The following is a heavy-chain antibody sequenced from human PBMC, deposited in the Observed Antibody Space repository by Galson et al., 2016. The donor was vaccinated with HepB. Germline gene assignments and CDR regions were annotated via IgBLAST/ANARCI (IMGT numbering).Heavy chain of an antibody. CDR3: ARDVTVTMGRGVLDY. V-gene: IGHV3-33*08. J-gene: IGHJ4*02. CDR1: GISFSNYW. CDR2: IWFDGSNK. Sequence: SLRLSCAASGISFSNYWMTWVRQAPGKGLEWVAMIWFDGSNKYYVDSVKGRFTISRDNSKTTLYLEMNSLRAEDTAVYYCARDVTVTMGRGVLDYWGQGTLVTVSS. D-gene: IGHD3-10*01.